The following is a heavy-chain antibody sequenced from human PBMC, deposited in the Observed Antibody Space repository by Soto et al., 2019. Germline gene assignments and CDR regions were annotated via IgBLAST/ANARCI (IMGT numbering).Heavy chain of an antibody. CDR3: ARVAY. CDR1: GFTFSSYA. Sequence: PGGSLRLSCAASGFTFSSYAINWVRQVPGKGLEWVASISSGSSDTWYADSVKGRFIISRDNAQNSLFLQMNTLRPEDTAMYYCARVAYWGPGTQVTVSS. CDR2: ISSGSSDT. V-gene: IGHV3-21*01. J-gene: IGHJ4*02.